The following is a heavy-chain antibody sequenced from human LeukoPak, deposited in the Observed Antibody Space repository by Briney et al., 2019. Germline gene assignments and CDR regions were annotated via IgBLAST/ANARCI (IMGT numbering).Heavy chain of an antibody. CDR2: INPNSGGT. CDR1: GYTFTNYG. D-gene: IGHD3-3*01. Sequence: GASVKVSCKASGYTFTNYGINWVRQAPGQGLEWMGWINPNSGGTNYAQKFQGRVTMTRDTSISTAYMELSRLRSDDTAVYYCARSMAGVGIDTIFGVVIIHKREYFDYWGQGTLVTVSS. V-gene: IGHV1-2*02. J-gene: IGHJ4*02. CDR3: ARSMAGVGIDTIFGVVIIHKREYFDY.